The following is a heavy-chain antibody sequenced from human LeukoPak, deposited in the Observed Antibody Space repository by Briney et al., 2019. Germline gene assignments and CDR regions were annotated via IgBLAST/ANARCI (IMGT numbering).Heavy chain of an antibody. D-gene: IGHD4-23*01. V-gene: IGHV4-39*02. CDR1: GGSISSSSYY. Sequence: SETLSLTCTVSGGSISSSSYYWGWIRQPPGKGLEWIGSIYYSGSTYYNPSLKSRVTISVDTSKNQFSLNMNSVTAADTAVYYCARDDGGDDAFDIWGQGTMVTVSS. CDR3: ARDDGGDDAFDI. CDR2: IYYSGST. J-gene: IGHJ3*02.